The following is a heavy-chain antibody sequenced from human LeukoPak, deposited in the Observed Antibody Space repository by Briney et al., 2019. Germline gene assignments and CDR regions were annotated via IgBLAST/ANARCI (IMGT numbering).Heavy chain of an antibody. CDR1: GFTFSNYA. CDR2: MTGGGRT. CDR3: VSLSGLAGSSSFQH. J-gene: IGHJ1*01. Sequence: GGSLRLSCAASGFTFSNYAMSWVRQAPGKGLEWVSAMTGGGRTYYADSVKGRFTISRDSSKNMLNLQMNSLRAEDTALYYCVSLSGLAGSSSFQHSGQGTLVTVSS. V-gene: IGHV3-23*01. D-gene: IGHD6-6*01.